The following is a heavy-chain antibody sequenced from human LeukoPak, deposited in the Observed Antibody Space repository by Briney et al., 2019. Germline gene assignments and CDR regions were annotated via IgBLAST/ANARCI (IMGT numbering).Heavy chain of an antibody. CDR1: GFTFSDYY. D-gene: IGHD5-18*01. J-gene: IGHJ3*02. CDR3: AKDLGSVTAMVIDAFDI. Sequence: GGSLRLSCTASGFTFSDYYMSWIRQAPGKGLEWVSYISSSGSTIYYADSVKGRFTISRDNSKNTLYLQMNSLRAEDTAVYYCAKDLGSVTAMVIDAFDIWGQGTMVTVSS. V-gene: IGHV3-11*01. CDR2: ISSSGSTI.